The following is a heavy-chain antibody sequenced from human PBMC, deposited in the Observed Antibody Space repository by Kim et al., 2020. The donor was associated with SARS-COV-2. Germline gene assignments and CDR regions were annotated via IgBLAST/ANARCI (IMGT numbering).Heavy chain of an antibody. V-gene: IGHV3-23*01. Sequence: GGSLRLSCAASGFIFTTHGMSWVRQAPGKGLEWVSSITRAVSSTYYADSVKGRFTVSRDNSKNTLYLQMNSLRAEDTAVYYCAKGSGSSWYYFDYWGQGTLVTVSS. CDR3: AKGSGSSWYYFDY. D-gene: IGHD6-13*01. CDR1: GFIFTTHG. J-gene: IGHJ4*02. CDR2: ITRAVSST.